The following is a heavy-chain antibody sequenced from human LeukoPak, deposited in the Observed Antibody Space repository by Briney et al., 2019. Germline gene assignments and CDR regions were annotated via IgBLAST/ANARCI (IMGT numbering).Heavy chain of an antibody. V-gene: IGHV1-18*01. D-gene: IGHD1-26*01. CDR3: AQSGRGTYYYFDV. Sequence: GASVKVSCRASGYNFVRYGISWVRQAPGQGLEWVGWISGSNGNTNYAQKFQGRVTMSTDTFTGTAYMELRNLRHDGTAVYYCAQSGRGTYYYFDVWGQGTLVSVSS. J-gene: IGHJ4*02. CDR1: GYNFVRYG. CDR2: ISGSNGNT.